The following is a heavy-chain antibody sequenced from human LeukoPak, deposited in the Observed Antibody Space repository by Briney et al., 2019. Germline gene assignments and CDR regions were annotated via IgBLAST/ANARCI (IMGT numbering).Heavy chain of an antibody. J-gene: IGHJ5*02. D-gene: IGHD6-19*01. CDR1: GYTFTSYG. CDR3: ARDRSEGYSSGWYKRGNNWFDP. V-gene: IGHV1-18*01. CDR2: ISAYNGNT. Sequence: GASVKVSCKASGYTFTSYGISWVRQAPGQGLEWMGWISAYNGNTNYAQKLQGRVTMTTDTSTSTAYMELRSLRSDDTAVYYCARDRSEGYSSGWYKRGNNWFDPRGQGTLVTVSS.